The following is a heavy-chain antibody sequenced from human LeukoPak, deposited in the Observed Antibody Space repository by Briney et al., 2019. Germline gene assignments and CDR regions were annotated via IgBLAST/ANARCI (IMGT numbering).Heavy chain of an antibody. V-gene: IGHV3-23*01. CDR3: ATLYGDYNWYFDL. J-gene: IGHJ2*01. CDR2: ISASGGTT. Sequence: PGGSLRLSCTSSQLTFNRYVTAWVRQAPGKGLEWVSTISASGGTTYYADSVQGRFTISRDNSKNTLYLQMNSLRAEDTAVYYCATLYGDYNWYFDLWGRGTLVTVSS. D-gene: IGHD4-17*01. CDR1: QLTFNRYV.